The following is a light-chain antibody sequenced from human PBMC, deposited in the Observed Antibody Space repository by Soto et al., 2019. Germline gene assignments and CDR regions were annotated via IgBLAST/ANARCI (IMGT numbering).Light chain of an antibody. CDR3: SSFSRAIAFV. CDR2: EVT. Sequence: QSALTQPASVSASPGQSITSSCTGTSRDIGAYNYISWYQQHPGKAPKLMIYEVTNRPSGISNRFSGSRSGNTASLSISGLHADDEADYYCSSFSRAIAFVFGTGTKVPVL. J-gene: IGLJ1*01. CDR1: SRDIGAYNY. V-gene: IGLV2-14*01.